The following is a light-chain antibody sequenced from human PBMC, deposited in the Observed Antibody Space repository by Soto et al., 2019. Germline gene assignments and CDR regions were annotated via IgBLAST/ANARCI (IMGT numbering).Light chain of an antibody. CDR1: QSVSSY. J-gene: IGKJ5*01. V-gene: IGKV3-11*01. CDR2: DAS. CDR3: QQRSNGPLT. Sequence: EIVLTQSPATLSLSPGERVTLSCRASQSVSSYFAWYQQKPGQAPRLLIYDASNRATGIPARFSGSGSGTDFTLTIISLEPEDFAVYYCQQRSNGPLTFGQGTRLEIK.